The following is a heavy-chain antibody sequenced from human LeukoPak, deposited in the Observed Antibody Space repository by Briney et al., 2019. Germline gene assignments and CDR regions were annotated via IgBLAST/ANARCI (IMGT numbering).Heavy chain of an antibody. CDR2: ISSSSSYI. Sequence: GGSLTLSCAASGFTFSSYSMNWVRQAPGKGLEWVSSISSSSSYIYYADSVKGRFTISRDNSKNTLYLQMNSLRVEDTALYYCASGLTTVALGYYAFDIWGQGTMVTFSS. J-gene: IGHJ3*02. CDR3: ASGLTTVALGYYAFDI. CDR1: GFTFSSYS. V-gene: IGHV3-21*04. D-gene: IGHD4-23*01.